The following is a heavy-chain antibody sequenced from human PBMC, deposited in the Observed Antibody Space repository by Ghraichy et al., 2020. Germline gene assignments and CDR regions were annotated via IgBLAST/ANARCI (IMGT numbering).Heavy chain of an antibody. J-gene: IGHJ5*02. V-gene: IGHV4-34*01. CDR3: ARGNYYGSGSYYNEPRYNWFDP. CDR2: INHSGST. Sequence: SQTLSLTCAVYGGSFSGYYWSWIRQPPGKGLEWIGEINHSGSTNYNPSLKSRVTISVDTSKNQFSLKLSSVTAADTAVYYCARGNYYGSGSYYNEPRYNWFDPWGQGTLVTVSS. D-gene: IGHD3-10*01. CDR1: GGSFSGYY.